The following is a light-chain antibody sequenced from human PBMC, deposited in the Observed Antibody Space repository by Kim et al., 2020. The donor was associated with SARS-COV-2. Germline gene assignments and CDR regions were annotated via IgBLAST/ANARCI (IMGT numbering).Light chain of an antibody. V-gene: IGLV3-21*04. CDR2: YDS. CDR1: SIGSKG. CDR3: QVWDSSSDHRVV. Sequence: PGKTASSSCGGNSIGSKGVHWYQQRSGQAPVLVISYDSDRPSGIPERFSGSNSGNTATLTISRVEAGDEAGYYCQVWDSSSDHRVVFGGGTQLTVL. J-gene: IGLJ2*01.